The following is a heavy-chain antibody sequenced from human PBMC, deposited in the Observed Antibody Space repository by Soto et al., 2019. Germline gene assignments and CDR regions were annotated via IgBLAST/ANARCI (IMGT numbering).Heavy chain of an antibody. V-gene: IGHV4-59*01. J-gene: IGHJ4*02. CDR1: GGSISSYY. CDR2: IYYNGNT. Sequence: LSETLSLTCTVSGGSISSYYWSWIRQPPGKGLEWIEYIYYNGNTNYNPSLRSRVTISVDTSKNQFSLKVSSVAAADTAVYYCARNVDTTRAYYFDYWGQGTLVTVSS. CDR3: ARNVDTTRAYYFDY. D-gene: IGHD5-18*01.